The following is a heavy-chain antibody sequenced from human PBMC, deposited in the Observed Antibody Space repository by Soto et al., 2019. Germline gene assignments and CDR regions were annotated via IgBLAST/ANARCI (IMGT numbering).Heavy chain of an antibody. CDR1: GYTFTSYG. J-gene: IGHJ3*02. V-gene: IGHV1-18*01. CDR3: ANLDMITFGGIIGPNDEFDI. Sequence: ASVKVSCKASGYTFTSYGISWVRQAPGQGLEWMGWINAYNGNTKYSQKFQGRVTITRDTSASTAYMELSSLRSEDTAVYYCANLDMITFGGIIGPNDEFDIWGQGTMVTVSS. CDR2: INAYNGNT. D-gene: IGHD3-16*01.